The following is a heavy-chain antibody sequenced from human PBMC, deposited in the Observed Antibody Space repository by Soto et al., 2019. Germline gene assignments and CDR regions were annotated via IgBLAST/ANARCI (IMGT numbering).Heavy chain of an antibody. CDR2: ISAYNGNT. D-gene: IGHD3-9*01. Sequence: VASVKVSCKASGYTFTSYGISWVRQAPGQGLEWMGWISAYNGNTNYAQKLQGRVTMTTDTSTSTAYMELRSLRSDDTAVYYCARVRIKQYFDWGTEYWGQGTLVTVSS. V-gene: IGHV1-18*01. CDR3: ARVRIKQYFDWGTEY. J-gene: IGHJ4*02. CDR1: GYTFTSYG.